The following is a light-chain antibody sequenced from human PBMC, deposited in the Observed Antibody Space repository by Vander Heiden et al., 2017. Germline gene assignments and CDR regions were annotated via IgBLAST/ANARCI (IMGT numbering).Light chain of an antibody. J-gene: IGKJ2*01. CDR3: QQYNDWPPYT. CDR1: QSVSSN. CDR2: GAS. V-gene: IGKV3-15*01. Sequence: EIVMTQSPATLSVSPGERATLSCRASQSVSSNLAWYQQKPGQAPRLLIYGASTRATGIPARFSGSGSGTEFTLTISSLQSEDFAVYFCQQYNDWPPYTFGQGTSWTS.